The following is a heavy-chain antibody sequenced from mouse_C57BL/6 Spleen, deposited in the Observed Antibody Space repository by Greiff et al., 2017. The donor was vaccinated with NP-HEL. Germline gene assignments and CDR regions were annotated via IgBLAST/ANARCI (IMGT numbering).Heavy chain of an antibody. D-gene: IGHD1-1*01. V-gene: IGHV1-82*01. CDR3: APYYYGSPFAY. Sequence: QLQQSGPELVKPGASVKISCKASGYAFSSSWMNWVKQRPGKGLEWIGRIYPGDGDTNYNGKFKGKATLTADKSSSTAYMQLSSLTSEDSAVYFCAPYYYGSPFAYWGQGTLVTVSA. J-gene: IGHJ3*01. CDR1: GYAFSSSW. CDR2: IYPGDGDT.